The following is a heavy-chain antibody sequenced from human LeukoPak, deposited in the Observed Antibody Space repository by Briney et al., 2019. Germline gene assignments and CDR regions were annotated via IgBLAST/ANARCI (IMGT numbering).Heavy chain of an antibody. V-gene: IGHV3-21*01. Sequence: GGSLRLSCAASGFTFSSYSLNWVRQAPGKGLEWVSSISTSSSYIYYAESVKGRFTISRDNAKKSVNLQMNSLRAEDTAVYFCARDSSGITTYDSYFEYWGQGTLVTVSS. CDR3: ARDSSGITTYDSYFEY. J-gene: IGHJ4*02. CDR2: ISTSSSYI. CDR1: GFTFSSYS. D-gene: IGHD3-22*01.